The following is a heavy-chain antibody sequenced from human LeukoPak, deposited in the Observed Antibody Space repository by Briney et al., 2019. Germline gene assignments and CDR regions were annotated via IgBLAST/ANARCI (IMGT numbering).Heavy chain of an antibody. J-gene: IGHJ3*02. Sequence: GRSLRLSCAASGLTFSSYAMHWVRQAPGKGLEWVAVISYDGSNKYYADSVKGRFTISRDNSKNTLYLQMNSLRAEDTAVYYCAQSSDGAAFDIWGQGPMVTVSS. V-gene: IGHV3-30-3*01. CDR1: GLTFSSYA. CDR3: AQSSDGAAFDI. CDR2: ISYDGSNK. D-gene: IGHD3-10*01.